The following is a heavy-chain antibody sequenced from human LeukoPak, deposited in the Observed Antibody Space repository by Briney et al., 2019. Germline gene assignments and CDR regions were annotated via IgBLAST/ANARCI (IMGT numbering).Heavy chain of an antibody. Sequence: SETLSLTCTVSGGSISNYYWSWIRQPPGKGLEWIGYIYYSGSTNYNPSLKSRVTISVDTSKNQFSLKLSSVTAADTAVYYCARAPGVLRYFDWLFGYFDYWGQGTLVTVSS. D-gene: IGHD3-9*01. V-gene: IGHV4-59*12. CDR3: ARAPGVLRYFDWLFGYFDY. CDR1: GGSISNYY. CDR2: IYYSGST. J-gene: IGHJ4*02.